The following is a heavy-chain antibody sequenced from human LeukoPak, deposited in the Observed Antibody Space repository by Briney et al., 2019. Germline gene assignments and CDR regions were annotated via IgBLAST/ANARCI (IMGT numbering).Heavy chain of an antibody. V-gene: IGHV3-72*01. CDR2: IRSKANSYTT. Sequence: GGPLRLSCAASGFTFSSYSMNWVRRAPGKGLEWVGRIRSKANSYTTEYAASVKGRFTISRDDSKNSLYLQMNSLKTEDTAVYYCARVYYDSSGYAFDIWGQGTMVTVSS. CDR3: ARVYYDSSGYAFDI. D-gene: IGHD3-22*01. CDR1: GFTFSSYS. J-gene: IGHJ3*02.